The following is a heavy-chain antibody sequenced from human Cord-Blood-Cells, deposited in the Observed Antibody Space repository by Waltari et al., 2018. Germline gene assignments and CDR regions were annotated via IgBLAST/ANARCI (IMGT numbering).Heavy chain of an antibody. J-gene: IGHJ2*01. CDR2: MIPIFGTE. CDR3: ARGSDIVVVPAAIDWYFDL. V-gene: IGHV1-69*01. CDR1: GGTFSSYA. D-gene: IGHD2-2*01. Sequence: QVQLVQSGAEVKKPGSSVKVSCKASGGTFSSYAISWVRQAPGQGLEWMGGMIPIFGTENYAQKFQGRFTITADESTSTAYMELSSLRSEDTAVYYGARGSDIVVVPAAIDWYFDLWGRGTLVTVSS.